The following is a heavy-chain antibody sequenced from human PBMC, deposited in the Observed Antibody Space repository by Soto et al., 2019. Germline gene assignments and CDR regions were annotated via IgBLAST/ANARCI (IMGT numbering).Heavy chain of an antibody. CDR2: FSATSENT. CDR1: GFFFSSYT. J-gene: IGHJ4*02. D-gene: IGHD6-19*01. V-gene: IGHV3-23*01. Sequence: EVQLLESGGGLVQPGGSLRLSCVGSGFFFSSYTMTWVRQAPGKGLEWVSSFSATSENTYYADSVRCRFTLSRDNSKNTLFLQMNSLTAEDTAMYYCAKARDQQWVRLPFDYWGQGILVIVSS. CDR3: AKARDQQWVRLPFDY.